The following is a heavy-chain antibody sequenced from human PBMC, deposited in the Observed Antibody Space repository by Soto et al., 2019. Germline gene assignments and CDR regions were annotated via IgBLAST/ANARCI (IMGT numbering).Heavy chain of an antibody. J-gene: IGHJ6*02. V-gene: IGHV3-23*01. CDR2: ISGSGGST. Sequence: GGSLRLSCAASGFTFSSYAMGWVRQAPGKGLEWVSAISGSGGSTYYADSVKGRFTISRDNSKNTLYLQMNSLRAEDTAVYYCAKGSSSSWYDLDYYYGMDVWGQGTTVTVSS. CDR1: GFTFSSYA. CDR3: AKGSSSSWYDLDYYYGMDV. D-gene: IGHD6-13*01.